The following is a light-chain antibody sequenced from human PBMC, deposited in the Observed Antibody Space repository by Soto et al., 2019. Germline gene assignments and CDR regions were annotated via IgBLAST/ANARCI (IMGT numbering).Light chain of an antibody. CDR2: SAS. V-gene: IGKV1-5*01. J-gene: IGKJ3*01. CDR3: QKFNNYPLT. Sequence: DIQMTQSPSTLSGSVGDRVTITCRASQTISSWLAWYQQKPGKAPRLLIDSASTLQSGVPSRFSGSRSGTEFTLTISSLQPEDIATYYCQKFNNYPLTFGPGTKVDIK. CDR1: QTISSW.